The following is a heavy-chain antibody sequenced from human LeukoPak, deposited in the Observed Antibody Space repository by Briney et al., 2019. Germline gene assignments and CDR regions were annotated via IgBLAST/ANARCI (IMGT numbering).Heavy chain of an antibody. CDR3: ARDPLTLRGPKSYFDS. D-gene: IGHD1-20*01. Sequence: GGSLRLSRAASGLTLSNHYMSWIRQAPGKGLEEVSYISKGGSKIYYEDSVKGRLTLSSQNAKNSLYMQTKSLRAEARAVHYCARDPLTLRGPKSYFDSWGQGNLVSVSS. V-gene: IGHV3-11*01. CDR2: ISKGGSKI. J-gene: IGHJ4*02. CDR1: GLTLSNHY.